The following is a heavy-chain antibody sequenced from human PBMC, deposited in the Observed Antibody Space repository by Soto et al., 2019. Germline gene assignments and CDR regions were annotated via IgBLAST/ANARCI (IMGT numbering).Heavy chain of an antibody. CDR3: AISPVEMATIIGFYTFDI. Sequence: SETLSLTCTVSGGSISSGGYHWSWIRQHPGKGLEWIGYIYYSGSTYYNPSLKRRVIISLDTSKNQLSLRLSSVTAADTAVYYCAISPVEMATIIGFYTFDIWGQGTMVTVSS. CDR2: IYYSGST. D-gene: IGHD5-12*01. J-gene: IGHJ3*02. V-gene: IGHV4-31*03. CDR1: GGSISSGGYH.